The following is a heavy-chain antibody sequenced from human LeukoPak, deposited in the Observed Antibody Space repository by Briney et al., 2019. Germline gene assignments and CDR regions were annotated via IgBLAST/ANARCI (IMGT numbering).Heavy chain of an antibody. CDR1: GGSISSYY. V-gene: IGHV4-4*07. CDR3: ARGPYYYDSSGYYFDS. D-gene: IGHD3-22*01. Sequence: SETLSLTCTVSGGSISSYYWSWIRQPAGKGLEWIGRIDTSGNTNYKPSLKSRVTMSVDTSKNQFSLKLNSVTAADTAVYYCARGPYYYDSSGYYFDSWGQGTLVTVSS. CDR2: IDTSGNT. J-gene: IGHJ4*02.